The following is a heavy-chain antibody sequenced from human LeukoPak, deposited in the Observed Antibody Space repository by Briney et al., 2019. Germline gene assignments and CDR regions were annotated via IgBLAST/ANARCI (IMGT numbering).Heavy chain of an antibody. J-gene: IGHJ4*02. CDR3: ASASRDDYLLYDY. CDR2: IYYSGST. D-gene: IGHD5-24*01. CDR1: GGSISSSSYY. V-gene: IGHV4-39*07. Sequence: SETLSLTCTVSGGSISSSSYYWGWIRQPPGKGLEWIGSIYYSGSTYYNPSLKSRVTISVDTSKTQFSLKLSSVTAADTAVYYCASASRDDYLLYDYWGQGTLVTVSS.